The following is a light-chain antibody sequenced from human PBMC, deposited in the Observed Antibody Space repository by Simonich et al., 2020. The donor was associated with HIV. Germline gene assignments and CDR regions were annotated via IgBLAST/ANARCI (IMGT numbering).Light chain of an antibody. J-gene: IGLJ2*01. V-gene: IGLV3-25*03. CDR1: ALPKQY. CDR3: QSADSSGTYHVV. CDR2: QDS. Sequence: SYELTQPPSVSVSPGQTARITCSGDALPKQYAYWYQQKPGQAPVRERYQDSERPSGCPERFSGSSSGTTVTLTISGVQAEDEADYYCQSADSSGTYHVVFGGGTKLTVL.